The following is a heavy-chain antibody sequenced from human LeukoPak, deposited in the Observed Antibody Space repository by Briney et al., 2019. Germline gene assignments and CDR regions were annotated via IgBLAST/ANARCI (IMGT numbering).Heavy chain of an antibody. V-gene: IGHV5-51*01. CDR2: IYPGDSDT. Sequence: GESLKISCKGSGYSFTSYWIGWVRQMPGKGLEWMGIIYPGDSDTRYSPSFQGQVTISADKSISTAYLQWSSLKASDTAMYYCARHSLIGYSGSYLDPWGQGTLVTVSS. CDR1: GYSFTSYW. J-gene: IGHJ5*02. CDR3: ARHSLIGYSGSYLDP. D-gene: IGHD1-26*01.